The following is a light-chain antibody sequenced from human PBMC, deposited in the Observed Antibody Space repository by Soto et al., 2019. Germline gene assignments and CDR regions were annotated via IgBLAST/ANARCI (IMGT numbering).Light chain of an antibody. Sequence: EIVMTQSPATLSVSPGERATLSCSASQSVNSNLAWYQHKPGQAPRLLIYGAFTRATGIPARFSGSGSGTEFTLTISSLQSEDFAVYYCQQFNKWPLTFGGGTKVEIK. CDR3: QQFNKWPLT. CDR2: GAF. V-gene: IGKV3-15*01. CDR1: QSVNSN. J-gene: IGKJ4*01.